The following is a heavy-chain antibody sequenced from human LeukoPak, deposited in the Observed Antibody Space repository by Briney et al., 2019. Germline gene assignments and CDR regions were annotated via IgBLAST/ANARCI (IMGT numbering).Heavy chain of an antibody. CDR2: INPNSGGT. CDR1: GYTFTGYY. J-gene: IGHJ6*03. CDR3: ARVNVGYCSSTSCNTYYYYYMDV. V-gene: IGHV1-2*02. Sequence: GASVKVSCKASGYTFTGYYMHWVRQAPGQGLEWMGWINPNSGGTNYDQKFQGRVTMTRDTSIRTAYMELSRLRSDETAVYYCARVNVGYCSSTSCNTYYYYYMDVWGKGTTVTVSS. D-gene: IGHD2-2*01.